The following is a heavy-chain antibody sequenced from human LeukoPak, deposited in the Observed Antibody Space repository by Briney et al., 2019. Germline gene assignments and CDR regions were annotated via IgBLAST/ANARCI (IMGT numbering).Heavy chain of an antibody. CDR1: GGTFSSYA. CDR3: ARDTARYYDFWRGPGGWFDP. D-gene: IGHD3-3*01. J-gene: IGHJ5*02. V-gene: IGHV1-69*05. Sequence: SVKVSCKASGGTFSSYAFSWVRQAPGQGLEWMGRITPIFGTANYAQRFQGRVTFTTDESTSTAYMELSSLRSEDTAVYYCARDTARYYDFWRGPGGWFDPWGQGTLVTASS. CDR2: ITPIFGTA.